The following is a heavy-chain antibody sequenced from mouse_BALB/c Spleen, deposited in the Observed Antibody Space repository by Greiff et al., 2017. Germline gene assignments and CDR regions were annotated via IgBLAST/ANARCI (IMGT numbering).Heavy chain of an antibody. Sequence: QVQLKESGPGLVAPSQSLSITCTVSGFSLTSYDISWIRQPPGKGLEWLGVIWTGGGTNYNSAFMSRLSISKDNSKSQVFLKMNSLQTDDTAIYYCVRGLYYGPSGFAYWGQGTLVTVSA. CDR1: GFSLTSYD. J-gene: IGHJ3*01. CDR2: IWTGGGT. CDR3: VRGLYYGPSGFAY. D-gene: IGHD2-1*01. V-gene: IGHV2-9-2*01.